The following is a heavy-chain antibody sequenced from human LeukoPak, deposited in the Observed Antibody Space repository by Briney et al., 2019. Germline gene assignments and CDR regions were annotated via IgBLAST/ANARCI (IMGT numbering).Heavy chain of an antibody. V-gene: IGHV3-53*01. Sequence: PGRSLRLSCAASGFTVSSNYMSWVRQAPGKGLEWVSVIYSGGSTYYADSVKGRFTISRGNSKNTLYLQMNSLRAEDTAVYYCARENVAAAGRGGYNWFDPWGQGTLVTVSS. CDR2: IYSGGST. CDR1: GFTVSSNY. J-gene: IGHJ5*02. D-gene: IGHD6-13*01. CDR3: ARENVAAAGRGGYNWFDP.